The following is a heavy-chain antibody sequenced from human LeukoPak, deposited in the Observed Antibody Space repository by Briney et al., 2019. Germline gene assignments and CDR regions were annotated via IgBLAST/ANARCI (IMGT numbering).Heavy chain of an antibody. CDR3: ARGAYSSGWAYFDH. CDR2: ISSSSSTI. CDR1: GFTFSSYS. J-gene: IGHJ4*02. Sequence: GGSLRLSCAASGFTFSSYSMNWVRQAPGKGLEWVSYISSSSSTIYYADSVRGRFTISRDNAKNSLYLQMNSLRAEDTAVYYCARGAYSSGWAYFDHWGQGTLVTVSS. V-gene: IGHV3-48*04. D-gene: IGHD6-19*01.